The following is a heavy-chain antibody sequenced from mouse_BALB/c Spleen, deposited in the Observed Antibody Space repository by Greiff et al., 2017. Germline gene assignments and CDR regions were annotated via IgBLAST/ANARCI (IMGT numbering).Heavy chain of an antibody. CDR2: ISDGGSYT. V-gene: IGHV5-4*02. D-gene: IGHD1-1*01. Sequence: EVKLMESGGGLVKPGGSLKLSCAASGFTFSDYYMYWVRQTPEKRLEWVATISDGGSYTYYPDSVKGRFTISRDNAKNNLYLQMSRLKSEDTAMYDCAGASRTVGDYYDGMAYWGQGTSVTVSA. CDR3: AGASRTVGDYYDGMAY. J-gene: IGHJ4*01. CDR1: GFTFSDYY.